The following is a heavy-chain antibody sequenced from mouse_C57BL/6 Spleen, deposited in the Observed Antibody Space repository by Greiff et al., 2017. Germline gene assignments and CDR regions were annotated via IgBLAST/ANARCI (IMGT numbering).Heavy chain of an antibody. D-gene: IGHD1-1*01. J-gene: IGHJ2*01. Sequence: VQVVESDAELVKPGASVKISCKVSGYTFTDHTIHWMKQRPEQGLEWIGYIYPRDGSTKYNEKFKGKATLTADKSSSTAYMQLNSLTSEDSAVYFCAREGYYGSSLDYWGQGTTLTVSS. CDR3: AREGYYGSSLDY. V-gene: IGHV1-78*01. CDR1: GYTFTDHT. CDR2: IYPRDGST.